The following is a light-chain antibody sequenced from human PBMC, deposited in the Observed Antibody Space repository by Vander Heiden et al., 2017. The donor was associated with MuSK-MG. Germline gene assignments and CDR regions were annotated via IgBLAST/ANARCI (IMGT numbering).Light chain of an antibody. V-gene: IGKV3-15*01. CDR3: QQDNAWPRT. Sequence: DIVMTQSPRTLSVSPGERVTLSCGSSQFVGSSLAWYQQKPGQPPRLLIYGASTRASGIPARFSGSESGTEFTLTISSLQSEDFAVYYCQQDNAWPRTFGQGTKVE. CDR2: GAS. CDR1: QFVGSS. J-gene: IGKJ1*01.